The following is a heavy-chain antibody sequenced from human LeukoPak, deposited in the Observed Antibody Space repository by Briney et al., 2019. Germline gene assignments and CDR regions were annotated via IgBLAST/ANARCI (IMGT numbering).Heavy chain of an antibody. CDR1: GFTFDDYA. V-gene: IGHV3-9*01. Sequence: GGSLRLSCAASGFTFDDYAMHWVRQAPGKGLEWVSSISWNSGTIGYADSVKGRFTISRDNAKDSLYLQMNSLRPEDTALYYCAKDVDSTWGSIDYWGQGILVTVSS. CDR2: ISWNSGTI. D-gene: IGHD3-16*01. J-gene: IGHJ4*02. CDR3: AKDVDSTWGSIDY.